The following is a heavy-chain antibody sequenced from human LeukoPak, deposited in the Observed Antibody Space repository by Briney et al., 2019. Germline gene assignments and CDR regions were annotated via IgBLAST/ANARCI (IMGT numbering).Heavy chain of an antibody. Sequence: GGSLRLSRAASGFTFSSYGMHWVRQAPGKGLEWVGVISYDGTNKNYADSVKGRSTISRDNSKNTLYLQMNSLRAEDTAVYYCAKVGYSTNWLYFDYWGQGTLVTVSS. CDR3: AKVGYSTNWLYFDY. CDR2: ISYDGTNK. J-gene: IGHJ4*02. CDR1: GFTFSSYG. V-gene: IGHV3-30*18. D-gene: IGHD6-13*01.